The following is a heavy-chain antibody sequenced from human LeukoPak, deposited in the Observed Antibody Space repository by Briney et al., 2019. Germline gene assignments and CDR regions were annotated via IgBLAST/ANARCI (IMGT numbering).Heavy chain of an antibody. CDR1: GFSLSNYW. CDR3: ARELSRDGYNS. J-gene: IGHJ5*02. CDR2: ISSSSSYI. D-gene: IGHD5-12*01. Sequence: GGSLRLSCAASGFSLSNYWMNWVRQAPGKGLEWVSSISSSSSYIYYADSVKGRFTISRDNAKTSLYLQMNSLRAEDTAVYYCARELSRDGYNSWGQGTLVTVSS. V-gene: IGHV3-21*01.